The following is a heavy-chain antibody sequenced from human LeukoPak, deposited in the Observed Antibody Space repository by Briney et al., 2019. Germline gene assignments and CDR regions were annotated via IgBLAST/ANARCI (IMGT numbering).Heavy chain of an antibody. CDR1: GFTFSDYY. D-gene: IGHD1-20*01. CDR2: ISSSGNSM. J-gene: IGHJ4*02. V-gene: IGHV3-11*01. CDR3: ARGNWYSFDY. Sequence: GSLRLSCAASGFTFSDYYMNRMRQAPGQGLEWVSYISSSGNSMHHADSVKGRFTISRDNAKNSLYLQMNSLRAEDTAVYYCARGNWYSFDYWGQGALVTVSS.